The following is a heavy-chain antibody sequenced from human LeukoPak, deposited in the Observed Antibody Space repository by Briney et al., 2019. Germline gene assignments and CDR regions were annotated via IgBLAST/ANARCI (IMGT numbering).Heavy chain of an antibody. D-gene: IGHD6-13*01. Sequence: PGGSLRLSCAASGFTFSSYEMNWVRQAPGKGLEWVSYISSGSTIYYADSVKGRFTISRDNAKNSLYLQMNSLRAEDTAVYYCARVTKELRSSWYDYYYYYGMDVWGQGTTVTVSS. V-gene: IGHV3-48*03. CDR1: GFTFSSYE. CDR2: ISSGSTI. J-gene: IGHJ6*02. CDR3: ARVTKELRSSWYDYYYYYGMDV.